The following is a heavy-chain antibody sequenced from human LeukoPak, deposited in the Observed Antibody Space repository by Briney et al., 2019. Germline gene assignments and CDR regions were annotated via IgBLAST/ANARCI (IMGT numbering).Heavy chain of an antibody. CDR1: GFTFSSYA. CDR2: ISYDGSNK. CDR3: AKILLPYYDSSGYYPY. J-gene: IGHJ4*02. D-gene: IGHD3-22*01. V-gene: IGHV3-30-3*02. Sequence: GRSLRLSCAASGFTFSSYAMHWVRQAPGKGLEWVAVISYDGSNKYYADSVKGRFTISRDNSKNTLYLQMNSLRAEDTAVYYCAKILLPYYDSSGYYPYWGQGTLVTVSS.